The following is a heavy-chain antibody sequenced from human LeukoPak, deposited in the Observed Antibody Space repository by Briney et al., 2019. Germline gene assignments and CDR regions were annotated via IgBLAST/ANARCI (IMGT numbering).Heavy chain of an antibody. J-gene: IGHJ5*02. CDR3: ARDQSEDFINWFDP. V-gene: IGHV1-2*02. CDR2: INPNSGGT. D-gene: IGHD2/OR15-2a*01. Sequence: ASVKVSCKASGYTFTGYYMHWVRQAPGQGLEWMGWINPNSGGTNYAQKFQGRVTMTRGTSISTAYMELSSLTSDDTAVYYCARDQSEDFINWFDPWGQGTLVTVSS. CDR1: GYTFTGYY.